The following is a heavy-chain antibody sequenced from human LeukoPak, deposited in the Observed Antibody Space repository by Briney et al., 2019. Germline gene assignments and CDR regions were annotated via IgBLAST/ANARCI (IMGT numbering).Heavy chain of an antibody. CDR3: ARRWRSPRYGDYGWYFDL. J-gene: IGHJ2*01. D-gene: IGHD4-17*01. CDR2: IKQDGSEK. V-gene: IGHV3-7*01. CDR1: GFTFSSYW. Sequence: GGSLRLSCAASGFTFSSYWMSWVRQAPGKGLEWVANIKQDGSEKYYVDSVKGRFTISRDNAKNSLYLQMNSLRAEDTAVYYCARRWRSPRYGDYGWYFDLWGRGTLVTVSS.